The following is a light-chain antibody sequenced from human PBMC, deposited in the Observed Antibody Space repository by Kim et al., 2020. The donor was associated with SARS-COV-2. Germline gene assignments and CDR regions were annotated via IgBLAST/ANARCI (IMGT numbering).Light chain of an antibody. CDR3: QQSYSTLRT. J-gene: IGKJ1*01. V-gene: IGKV1-39*01. Sequence: DIQMTQSPSSLSASVGDRVTITCRARQSINTYLNWYQQKPGKAPKLLIYGASTLQSEVPSRFSGSGSGTDFTLTITSLQPEDFATYYCQQSYSTLRTFGQGTKVDIK. CDR1: QSINTY. CDR2: GAS.